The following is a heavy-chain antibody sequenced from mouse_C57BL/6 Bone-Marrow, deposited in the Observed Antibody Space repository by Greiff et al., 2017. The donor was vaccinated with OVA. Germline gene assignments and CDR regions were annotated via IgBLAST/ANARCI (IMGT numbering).Heavy chain of an antibody. CDR3: ARHPFYYPYAMDY. CDR2: ISGGGGNT. Sequence: DVMLVESGGGLVKPGGSLKLSCAASGFTFSSYTMSWVRQTPEKRLEWVATISGGGGNTYYPDSVKGRFTISRDNAKNTLYLQMSSLRSEDTALYYCARHPFYYPYAMDYWGQGTSVTGSS. D-gene: IGHD1-1*01. CDR1: GFTFSSYT. V-gene: IGHV5-9*01. J-gene: IGHJ4*01.